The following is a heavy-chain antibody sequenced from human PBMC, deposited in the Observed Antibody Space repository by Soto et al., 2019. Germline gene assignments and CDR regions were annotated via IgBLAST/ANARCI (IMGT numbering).Heavy chain of an antibody. D-gene: IGHD2-2*01. CDR1: GGTFSSYA. Sequence: QVQLVQSGAEVKKPGSSVKVSCKASGGTFSSYAISWVRQAPGQGLEWMGGIIPIFGTANYAQKFQGRVRITADDSTSTAYMELSSLRSEDTAVYYCARGGMGYCISTSCYVANWFDPWGQGTLVTVSS. V-gene: IGHV1-69*12. J-gene: IGHJ5*02. CDR2: IIPIFGTA. CDR3: ARGGMGYCISTSCYVANWFDP.